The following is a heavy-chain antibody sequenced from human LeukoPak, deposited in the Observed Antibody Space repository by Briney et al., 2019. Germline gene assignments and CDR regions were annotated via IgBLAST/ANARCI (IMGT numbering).Heavy chain of an antibody. Sequence: GGSLRLSCAASGFTFDDYAMHWVRQAPGKGLEWVSGISWNSGSIGYADSVKGRFTISRDNAKNSLYLQMNSLRAEDTALYYCAKDISSGWSRGGFDYWGQGTLVTVSS. CDR2: ISWNSGSI. J-gene: IGHJ4*02. CDR1: GFTFDDYA. V-gene: IGHV3-9*01. CDR3: AKDISSGWSRGGFDY. D-gene: IGHD6-19*01.